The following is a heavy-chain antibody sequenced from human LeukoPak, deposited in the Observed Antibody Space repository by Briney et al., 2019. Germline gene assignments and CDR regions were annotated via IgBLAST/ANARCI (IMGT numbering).Heavy chain of an antibody. J-gene: IGHJ4*02. V-gene: IGHV3-74*01. D-gene: IGHD6-19*01. CDR1: GFTFSSYW. CDR2: INSDGSST. CDR3: AKDGLGGQAVAGTFFDY. Sequence: PGGSLRLSCAASGFTFSSYWMHWVRQAPGKGLVWVSRINSDGSSTSYADSVKGRFTISRDNSKNTLYLQMNSLRAEDTAVYYCAKDGLGGQAVAGTFFDYWGQGTLVTVSS.